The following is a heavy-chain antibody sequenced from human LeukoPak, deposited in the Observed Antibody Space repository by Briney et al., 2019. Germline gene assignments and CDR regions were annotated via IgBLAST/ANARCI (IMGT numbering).Heavy chain of an antibody. Sequence: GGSLRLSCTTSGFAFSDYAMNWVRQAPGKGPEWVSGISGFNTYYADSVKGRFTIFRDNSKNVLYLQMDRLRAEDTAVYSCAKDVCTSPRCLLYFDSWGQGTLVTVSS. V-gene: IGHV3-23*01. CDR1: GFAFSDYA. J-gene: IGHJ4*02. CDR2: ISGFNT. CDR3: AKDVCTSPRCLLYFDS. D-gene: IGHD2-8*01.